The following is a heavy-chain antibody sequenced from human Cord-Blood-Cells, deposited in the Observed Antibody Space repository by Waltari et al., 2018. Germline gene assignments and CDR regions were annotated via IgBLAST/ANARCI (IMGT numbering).Heavy chain of an antibody. CDR1: GFTFSRYG. Sequence: QVQLVESGGGVVQPGRSLRPSCAASGFTFSRYGMHGVRQAPGKGLEWVAVIWYDGSNKYYADSVKGRFTISRDNSKNTLYLQMNSLRAEDTAVYYCAREYQLLLDYWGQGTLVTVSS. CDR3: AREYQLLLDY. D-gene: IGHD2-2*01. J-gene: IGHJ4*02. V-gene: IGHV3-33*01. CDR2: IWYDGSNK.